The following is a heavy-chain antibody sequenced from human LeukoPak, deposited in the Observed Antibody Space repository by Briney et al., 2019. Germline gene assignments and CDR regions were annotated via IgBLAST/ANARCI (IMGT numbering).Heavy chain of an antibody. CDR2: ISNSGST. Sequence: SSETLSLTCAVYGGSFSGYYWSWIRQPPGKGMEWSGEISNSGSTSYNPSLKSRVTISVDTSKNQFSLKLSSVTAADTAVYYCARGPGNYGSGSYYRYGMDVWGQGTTVTVSS. J-gene: IGHJ6*02. V-gene: IGHV4-34*01. CDR1: GGSFSGYY. CDR3: ARGPGNYGSGSYYRYGMDV. D-gene: IGHD3-10*01.